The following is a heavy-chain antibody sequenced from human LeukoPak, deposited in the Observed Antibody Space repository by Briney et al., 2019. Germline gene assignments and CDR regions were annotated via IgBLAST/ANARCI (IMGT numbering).Heavy chain of an antibody. J-gene: IGHJ6*04. CDR1: GYTFTGYY. V-gene: IGHV1-2*04. D-gene: IGHD3-10*01. Sequence: ASVKVSCKASGYTFTGYYMHWVRQAPGQGLEWMGWINPNSGGTNYAQKFQGWVTMTRDTSISTAYMELSRLRSDDTVVYYCARNGPEPVRGVIGYYYCGMDVWGKGTTVTVSS. CDR2: INPNSGGT. CDR3: ARNGPEPVRGVIGYYYCGMDV.